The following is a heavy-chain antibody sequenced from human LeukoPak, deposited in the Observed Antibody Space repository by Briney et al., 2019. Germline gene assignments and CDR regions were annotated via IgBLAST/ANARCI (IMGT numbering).Heavy chain of an antibody. CDR1: GGSISSYY. CDR3: ARVGYASSAIYFQQ. J-gene: IGHJ1*01. CDR2: IYYSGST. D-gene: IGHD2-8*01. V-gene: IGHV4-59*08. Sequence: SETLSLTCTVSGGSISSYYWSWIRQPPGKGLEWIGYIYYSGSTNYNPSLKSRVTISVDTSKNQFSLKLSSVTAADTAVYYCARVGYASSAIYFQQWGQGTLVSVSS.